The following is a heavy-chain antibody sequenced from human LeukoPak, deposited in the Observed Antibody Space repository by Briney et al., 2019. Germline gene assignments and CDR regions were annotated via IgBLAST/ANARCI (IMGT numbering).Heavy chain of an antibody. CDR2: INLNSGGT. V-gene: IGHV1-2*02. CDR3: ARGYCSGGTCYLVENWLDP. J-gene: IGHJ5*02. Sequence: ASVKVSCKASGYTFTGYYMHWVRQAPGQGLEWMGWINLNSGGTNYAQNFQGRVTMTRDTSISTAYMELSRLRSDDTAVYYCARGYCSGGTCYLVENWLDPWGQGTLVTVSS. CDR1: GYTFTGYY. D-gene: IGHD2-15*01.